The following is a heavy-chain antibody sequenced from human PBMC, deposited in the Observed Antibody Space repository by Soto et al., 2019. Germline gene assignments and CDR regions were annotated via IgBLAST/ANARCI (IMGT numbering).Heavy chain of an antibody. Sequence: QVQLVQSGAEVKKPGSSVKVSCKASGGTFSSYAISWVRQAPGQGLEWMGGIIPIFGTANYAQKFQGRVTITADESTRPACMELSSLRSEDTAVYYCASHTSRNNWFDPWGQGTLVTVSS. V-gene: IGHV1-69*12. CDR2: IIPIFGTA. CDR1: GGTFSSYA. CDR3: ASHTSRNNWFDP. J-gene: IGHJ5*02.